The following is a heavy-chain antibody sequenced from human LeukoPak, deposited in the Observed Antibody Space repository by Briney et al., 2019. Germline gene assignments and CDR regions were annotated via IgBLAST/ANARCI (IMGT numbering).Heavy chain of an antibody. D-gene: IGHD3-10*01. V-gene: IGHV7-4-1*02. Sequence: GASVKVSCKASGYSLTSYASNWVRQAPGQGFEWMGWINTNTGNPTYAQGFTGRFVFSLDTSVSTAHLQISSLKAEDTAVYFCARGQGASSGSGSHGTTSSYCMDVWGKGTTVTVSS. CDR2: INTNTGNP. CDR1: GYSLTSYA. CDR3: ARGQGASSGSGSHGTTSSYCMDV. J-gene: IGHJ6*03.